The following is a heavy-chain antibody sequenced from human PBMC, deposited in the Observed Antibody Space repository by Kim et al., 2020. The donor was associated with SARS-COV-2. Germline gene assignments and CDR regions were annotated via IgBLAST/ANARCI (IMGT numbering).Heavy chain of an antibody. Sequence: GGSLRLSCAASGFTFSSYGMHWVRQAPGKGLEWVAVIWYDGSNKYYADSVKGRFTISRDNSKNTLYLQMNSLRAEDTAVYYCARGGGDSGYDWRIFDYWGQGTLVTVSS. D-gene: IGHD5-12*01. CDR2: IWYDGSNK. J-gene: IGHJ4*02. V-gene: IGHV3-33*01. CDR3: ARGGGDSGYDWRIFDY. CDR1: GFTFSSYG.